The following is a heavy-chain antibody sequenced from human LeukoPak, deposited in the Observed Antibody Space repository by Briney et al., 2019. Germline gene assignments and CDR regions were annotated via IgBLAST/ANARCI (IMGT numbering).Heavy chain of an antibody. D-gene: IGHD2-15*01. CDR2: IKGSGGDT. J-gene: IGHJ4*02. Sequence: GGSLRLSCAASGFTFSSYAMTWVRQAPGKGPEWVSGIKGSGGDTYYADSVQGWFTISRDNSKSTLCLQMNSLRAEDTAVYYCAKQLGYCSDGSCYFPYWGQGTLVTVSS. CDR3: AKQLGYCSDGSCYFPY. V-gene: IGHV3-23*01. CDR1: GFTFSSYA.